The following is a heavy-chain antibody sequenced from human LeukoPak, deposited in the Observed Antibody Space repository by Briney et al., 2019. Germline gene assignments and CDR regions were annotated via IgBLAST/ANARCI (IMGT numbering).Heavy chain of an antibody. V-gene: IGHV3-7*01. J-gene: IGHJ4*02. CDR2: IKQDGSDK. CDR1: GFTVSNNY. CDR3: ARGNWWVGAAQYCDY. D-gene: IGHD2-8*02. Sequence: GGSLRLSCAASGFTVSNNYMNWVRQAPGKGLEWVANIKQDGSDKYYAESVKGRFTISKDNAKSSLYLQMDSLRAEDTAVYFCARGNWWVGAAQYCDYWGRGTLVTVSS.